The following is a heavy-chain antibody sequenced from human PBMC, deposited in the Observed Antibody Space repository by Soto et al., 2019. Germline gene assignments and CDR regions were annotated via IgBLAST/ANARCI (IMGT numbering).Heavy chain of an antibody. CDR3: ARRRTEPHCSSTSCSSWFDT. V-gene: IGHV1-18*01. CDR1: GYTFASYG. D-gene: IGHD2-2*01. Sequence: GAAVKASCKAPGYTFASYGISWVRQAPGQGLEWMGWISAYNGNTNYAQKLQGRVTMTTDTSTSTAYMELRSLRSDDTAVYYCARRRTEPHCSSTSCSSWFDTWG. J-gene: IGHJ5*01. CDR2: ISAYNGNT.